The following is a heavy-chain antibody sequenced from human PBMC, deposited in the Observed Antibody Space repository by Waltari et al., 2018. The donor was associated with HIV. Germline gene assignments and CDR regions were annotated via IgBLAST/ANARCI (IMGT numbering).Heavy chain of an antibody. CDR3: ARIFSPQSLDFDS. Sequence: QVQLQESGPGLVKPSQTLSLTCTVSGDSISSGGYYWSWIRQHPGKGLEWIGYIYYSGSTFYNPSLKRRATISVDTSKNQFSLKLTSITAADTAVYFCARIFSPQSLDFDSWGQGVLVTVSS. D-gene: IGHD3-3*01. V-gene: IGHV4-31*03. J-gene: IGHJ4*02. CDR2: IYYSGST. CDR1: GDSISSGGYY.